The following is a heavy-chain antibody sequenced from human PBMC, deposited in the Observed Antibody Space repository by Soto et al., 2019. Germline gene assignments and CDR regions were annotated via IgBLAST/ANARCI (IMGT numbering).Heavy chain of an antibody. V-gene: IGHV3-30-3*01. CDR3: ARGSIVGATIDAFDI. CDR2: ISYDGSNK. CDR1: GFTFSSYA. D-gene: IGHD1-26*01. Sequence: GGSLRLSXAASGFTFSSYAMHWVRQAPGKGLEWVAVISYDGSNKYYADSVKGRFTISRDNSKNTLYLQMNSLRAEDTAVYYCARGSIVGATIDAFDIWGQGTVVTVSS. J-gene: IGHJ3*02.